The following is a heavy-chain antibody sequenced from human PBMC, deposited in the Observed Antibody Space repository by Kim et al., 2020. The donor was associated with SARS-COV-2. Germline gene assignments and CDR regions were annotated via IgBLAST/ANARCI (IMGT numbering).Heavy chain of an antibody. D-gene: IGHD5-18*01. Sequence: PSLKTQVTISVDTSKNQCSLKLSSVTAAETAVYYCARVIQLEYYYYGMDVWGQGTTVTVSS. J-gene: IGHJ6*02. CDR3: ARVIQLEYYYYGMDV. V-gene: IGHV4-39*01.